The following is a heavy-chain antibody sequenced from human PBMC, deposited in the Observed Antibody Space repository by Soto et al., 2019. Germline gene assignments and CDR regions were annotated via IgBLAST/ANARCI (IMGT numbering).Heavy chain of an antibody. CDR3: ASDALGPPLAYDWFAL. Sequence: QVQLQESGPGLVKPSGTLSLTCAVSGGSISSDNWWTWVRQPPGKGLEWLGEVFHTGSTTYNPSLXIXAXIXXATSQNQFSLTLTSVTAADTAVYYCASDALGPPLAYDWFALWGQGTVVTVSS. CDR2: VFHTGST. CDR1: GGSISSDNW. V-gene: IGHV4-4*02. J-gene: IGHJ5*02. D-gene: IGHD3-10*01.